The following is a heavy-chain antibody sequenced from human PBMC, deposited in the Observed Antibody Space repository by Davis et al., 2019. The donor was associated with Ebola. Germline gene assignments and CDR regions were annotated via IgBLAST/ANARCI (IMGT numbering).Heavy chain of an antibody. CDR1: GYIFSNYD. Sequence: AASVKVSCKASGYIFSNYDINWVRQASGQGLEWMGWMNPYSGNTGYVEKFQGRVTMTRDPSINTAYMELSSPNFDDTAIYYCTRGYGPKCRGGDCVNDFWGQGTLVTVSS. J-gene: IGHJ4*02. V-gene: IGHV1-8*01. CDR2: MNPYSGNT. CDR3: TRGYGPKCRGGDCVNDF. D-gene: IGHD2-21*02.